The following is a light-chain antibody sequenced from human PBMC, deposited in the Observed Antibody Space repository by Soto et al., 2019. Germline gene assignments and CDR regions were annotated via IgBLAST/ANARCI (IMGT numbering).Light chain of an antibody. CDR2: GNN. J-gene: IGLJ1*01. V-gene: IGLV1-47*01. CDR3: AAWDDSLIYV. CDR1: SSNIGTNY. Sequence: QLVLTQPPSASGTPGQRVTISCSGSSSNIGTNYVYWYQQLPGTAPRLLISGNNQRPSGVPDRFSGSKSGTSASLAISGLRSEDEADYYCAAWDDSLIYVFGTGTKLTVL.